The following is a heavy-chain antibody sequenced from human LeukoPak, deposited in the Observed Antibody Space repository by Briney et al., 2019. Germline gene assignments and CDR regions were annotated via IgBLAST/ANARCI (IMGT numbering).Heavy chain of an antibody. CDR1: GFIFSSYW. CDR2: IKQDGREK. CDR3: ALSRTLDY. V-gene: IGHV3-7*01. Sequence: GGSLRLSCAASGFIFSSYWMSWVRQAPGKGLEWVANIKQDGREKYYVDSVKGRFTISRDNAKNSLYVQMNSLRAEDTAVYYCALSRTLDYWGQGTLVTVSS. J-gene: IGHJ4*02.